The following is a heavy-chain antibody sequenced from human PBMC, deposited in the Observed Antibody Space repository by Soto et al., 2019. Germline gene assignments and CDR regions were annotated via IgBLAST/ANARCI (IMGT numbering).Heavy chain of an antibody. CDR3: ARESLSKARYYDMLTGYDYYGMDV. D-gene: IGHD3-9*01. CDR1: GYTFTSYG. J-gene: IGHJ6*02. CDR2: ISAYNGNT. V-gene: IGHV1-18*04. Sequence: QVQLVQSGAEVKKPGASVKVSCKASGYTFTSYGISWVRQAPGQGLEWMGWISAYNGNTNYAQKLQGRVTMTTDTPTSTAYMELRSLRSDDAAVYYCARESLSKARYYDMLTGYDYYGMDVWGQGTTVTVSS.